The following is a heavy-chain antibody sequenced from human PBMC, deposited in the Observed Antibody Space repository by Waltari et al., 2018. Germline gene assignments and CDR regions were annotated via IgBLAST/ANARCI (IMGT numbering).Heavy chain of an antibody. CDR2: IVVGSGNT. D-gene: IGHD6-13*01. J-gene: IGHJ4*02. CDR3: AADSGAAAGIDY. V-gene: IGHV1-58*01. Sequence: QLQLLQSGPEVKKPATSVKVSCKASGFTFTSSDVQWVRQARGQRLGWIGWIVVGSGNTNYAQNFQERVTITRDMSTSTAYMELSSLRSEDTAVYYCAADSGAAAGIDYWGQGTLVTVSS. CDR1: GFTFTSSD.